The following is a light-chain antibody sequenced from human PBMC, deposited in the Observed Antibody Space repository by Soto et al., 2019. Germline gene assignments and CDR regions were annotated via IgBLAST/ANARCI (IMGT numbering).Light chain of an antibody. J-gene: IGLJ2*01. CDR2: EVS. CDR1: SSDVGNYNR. Sequence: QSALTQPPSVSGSPGQSVTISCTGTSSDVGNYNRVSWYQQPPGTAPKLMIYEVSNRPSGVPDRFSGSKSANTASLTISGLKAEDEADYFCSSYSSNRTVLFGGGTTLTVL. CDR3: SSYSSNRTVL. V-gene: IGLV2-18*02.